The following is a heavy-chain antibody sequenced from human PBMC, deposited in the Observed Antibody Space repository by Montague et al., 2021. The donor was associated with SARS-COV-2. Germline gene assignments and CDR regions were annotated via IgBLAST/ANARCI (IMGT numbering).Heavy chain of an antibody. CDR2: IGPSDSYT. CDR3: ARRGRPYSGYTTGYFDY. CDR1: GYIFISHW. V-gene: IGHV5-10-1*01. J-gene: IGHJ4*02. Sequence: QSGAEVKKPGESLRISCKVSGYIFISHWITWVRQMPGKGLEWMGRIGPSDSYTNYSPYFQGHVSISVDKSISTAYLQWSSLKASDTAMYYCARRGRPYSGYTTGYFDYWGQGTLGTVSS. D-gene: IGHD5-12*01.